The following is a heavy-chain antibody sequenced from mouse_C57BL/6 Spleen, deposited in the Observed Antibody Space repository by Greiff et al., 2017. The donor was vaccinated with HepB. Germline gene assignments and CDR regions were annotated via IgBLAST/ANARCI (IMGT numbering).Heavy chain of an antibody. Sequence: VKLMESGAELVKPGASVKISCKASGYAFSSYWMNWVKQRPGKGLEWIGQIYPGDGDTNYNGKFKGKATLTADKSSSTAYMQLSSLTSEDSAVYFCARSRSSLFDYWGQGTTLTVSS. CDR2: IYPGDGDT. J-gene: IGHJ2*01. V-gene: IGHV1-80*01. CDR3: ARSRSSLFDY. CDR1: GYAFSSYW. D-gene: IGHD1-1*01.